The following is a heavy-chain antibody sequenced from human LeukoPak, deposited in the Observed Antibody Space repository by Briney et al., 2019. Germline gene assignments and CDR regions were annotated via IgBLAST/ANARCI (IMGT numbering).Heavy chain of an antibody. CDR2: TYYRSKWYN. CDR1: GDSVSSNSAA. J-gene: IGHJ4*02. V-gene: IGHV6-1*01. D-gene: IGHD6-13*01. CDR3: ASSVAAAGDPFDY. Sequence: SQTLSLTCAISGDSVSSNSAAWNWLRQSPSRGLEWLGRTYYRSKWYNDYAVSVKSLITINPDTSKNKFSLHLNSVTPEDTAVYYCASSVAAAGDPFDYWGQGTLVTVSS.